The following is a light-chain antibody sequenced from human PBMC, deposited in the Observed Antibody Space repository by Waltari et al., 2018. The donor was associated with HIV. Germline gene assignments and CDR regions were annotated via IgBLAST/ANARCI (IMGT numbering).Light chain of an antibody. CDR3: QQYSQWPLT. V-gene: IGKV3-15*01. CDR1: QSVGNK. CDR2: DTS. J-gene: IGKJ4*01. Sequence: MTQFPDALSVSLGDRATVSCRASQSVGNKLAWYQQPPGQAPRLLVYDTSTRAAGIPARFSGAGSGTEFTLTLSSLQSEDFAVYFCQQYSQWPLTFGGGTKVEIK.